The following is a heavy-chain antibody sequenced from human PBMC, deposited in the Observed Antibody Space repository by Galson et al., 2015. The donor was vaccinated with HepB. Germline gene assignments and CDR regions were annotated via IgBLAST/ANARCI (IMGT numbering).Heavy chain of an antibody. V-gene: IGHV3-33*01. D-gene: IGHD6-13*01. CDR1: GFTFSSYG. Sequence: SLRLSCAASGFTFSSYGMHWVRQAPGKGLEWVAVIWYDGSNKYYADSVKGRFTISRDNSKNTLYLQMNSLRAEDTAVYYCARWAAGYYGMDVWGQGTTVTVSS. CDR2: IWYDGSNK. CDR3: ARWAAGYYGMDV. J-gene: IGHJ6*02.